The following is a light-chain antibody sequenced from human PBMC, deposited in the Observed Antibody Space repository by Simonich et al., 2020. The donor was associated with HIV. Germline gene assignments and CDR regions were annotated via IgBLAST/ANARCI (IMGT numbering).Light chain of an antibody. V-gene: IGLV2-14*01. CDR3: NSYTSGTTFWV. J-gene: IGLJ3*02. CDR1: NSYVGLYNY. CDR2: DVT. Sequence: QSALTQPASVSASPGQSITISCTGTNSYVGLYNYVSWYQQHHGKAPKLMIYDVTKRPSGVSNRFSGSKSGNTASLTISGLQAEDEADYYCNSYTSGTTFWVFGGGTKLTVL.